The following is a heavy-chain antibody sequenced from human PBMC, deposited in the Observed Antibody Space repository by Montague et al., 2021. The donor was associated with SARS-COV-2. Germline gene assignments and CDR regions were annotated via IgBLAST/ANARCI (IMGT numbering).Heavy chain of an antibody. V-gene: IGHV4-34*01. Sequence: SETLSLTCAVHGGSFGGYYWNWIRQPPGKGLEWIGEINHGGSTNYNPSLKSRVTISADTSKNQFSLKLTSVAAADTAVYYCARLGEGVVPAPILGVGPYYSYYYMDVWGKGTTVTVSS. CDR1: GGSFGGYY. D-gene: IGHD2-2*02. J-gene: IGHJ6*03. CDR2: INHGGST. CDR3: ARLGEGVVPAPILGVGPYYSYYYMDV.